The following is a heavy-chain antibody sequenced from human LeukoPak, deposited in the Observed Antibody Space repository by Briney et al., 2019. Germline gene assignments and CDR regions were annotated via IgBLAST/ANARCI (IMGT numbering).Heavy chain of an antibody. J-gene: IGHJ4*02. CDR3: ASRHRSSWYHDY. CDR1: RFTVITND. V-gene: IGHV3-53*01. D-gene: IGHD6-13*01. Sequence: PGGSLRLSCAASRFTVITNDMTWVRQAPGKGLEWVSVLYSDGNTKYADSVQGRFTISRDNSKNTLYLEMNSLSPDDTAVYYCASRHRSSWYHDYWGQGTLVTVSS. CDR2: LYSDGNT.